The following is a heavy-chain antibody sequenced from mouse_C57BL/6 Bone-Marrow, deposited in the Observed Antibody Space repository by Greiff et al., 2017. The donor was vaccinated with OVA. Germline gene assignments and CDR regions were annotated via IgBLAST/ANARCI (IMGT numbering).Heavy chain of an antibody. Sequence: QVQLQQPGAELVRPGTSVKLSCKASGYTFTSYWMHWVKQRPGRGLEWIGRIDPNSGGTKYNEKFKSKATLTVDKPSSTAYMQLSSLTSEDSAVYYCARDYYGSSPYAMDYWGQGTSVTVSS. V-gene: IGHV1-72*01. CDR1: GYTFTSYW. CDR2: IDPNSGGT. CDR3: ARDYYGSSPYAMDY. D-gene: IGHD1-1*01. J-gene: IGHJ4*01.